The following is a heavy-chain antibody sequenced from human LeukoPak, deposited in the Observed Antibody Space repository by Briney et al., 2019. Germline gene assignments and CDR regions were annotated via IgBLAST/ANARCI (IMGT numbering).Heavy chain of an antibody. Sequence: GGSLRLSCAASGFTFGSYAMSWVRQAPGKGLEWVSAISGSGGSTYYADSVKGRFTISRDNSKNTLYLQMNSLRAEDTAVYYCAKVSQIYCSSTSCYNDHWGQGTLVTVSS. CDR1: GFTFGSYA. J-gene: IGHJ4*02. CDR3: AKVSQIYCSSTSCYNDH. V-gene: IGHV3-23*01. D-gene: IGHD2-2*02. CDR2: ISGSGGST.